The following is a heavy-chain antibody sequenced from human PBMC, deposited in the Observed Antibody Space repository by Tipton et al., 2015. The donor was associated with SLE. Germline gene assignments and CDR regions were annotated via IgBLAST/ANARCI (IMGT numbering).Heavy chain of an antibody. CDR1: GGSVSSYY. Sequence: GLVKPSETLSLTCTVSGGSVSSYYWNWIRQTPGKGLEWIGYIYYSGSTYYNPSLKSRLTISVDTSKNQFSLKLNSVTAADTAVYYCAREGDDTRGFFDYWGQGTLVTVSS. CDR3: AREGDDTRGFFDY. V-gene: IGHV4-59*06. CDR2: IYYSGST. J-gene: IGHJ4*02. D-gene: IGHD3-22*01.